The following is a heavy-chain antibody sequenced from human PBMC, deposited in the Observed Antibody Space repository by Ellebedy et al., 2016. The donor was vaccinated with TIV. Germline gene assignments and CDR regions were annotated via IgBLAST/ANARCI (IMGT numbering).Heavy chain of an antibody. CDR3: ARAHSIAAAGTTIRFIY. J-gene: IGHJ4*02. CDR2: ISAYNGNT. D-gene: IGHD6-13*01. V-gene: IGHV1-18*01. CDR1: GGTFSSYA. Sequence: ASVKVSCKASGGTFSSYAISWVRQAPGQGLEWMGWISAYNGNTNYAQKLQGRVTMTTDTSTSTAYMELRSLRSDDTAVYYCARAHSIAAAGTTIRFIYWGQGTLVTVSS.